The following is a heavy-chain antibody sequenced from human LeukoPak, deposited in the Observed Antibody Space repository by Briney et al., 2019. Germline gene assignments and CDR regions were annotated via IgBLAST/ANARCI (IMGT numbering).Heavy chain of an antibody. CDR2: INPSGGST. V-gene: IGHV1-46*01. J-gene: IGHJ5*02. CDR1: GYTFTSYY. Sequence: ASVKVSCKAFGYTFTSYYMHWVRQAPGQGLEWMGIINPSGGSTSYAQKFQGRVTMTRDTSTSTVYMELSSLRSEDTAVYYCARESPRGGWLPWGQGTLVTVSS. D-gene: IGHD6-19*01. CDR3: ARESPRGGWLP.